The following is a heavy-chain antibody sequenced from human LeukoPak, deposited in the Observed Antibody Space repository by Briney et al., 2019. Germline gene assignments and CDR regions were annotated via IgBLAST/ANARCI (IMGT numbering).Heavy chain of an antibody. D-gene: IGHD3-22*01. CDR2: ISWDGGST. CDR1: GFTFDDYA. V-gene: IGHV3-43D*04. J-gene: IGHJ6*03. CDR3: AKDVNYYDSRGCYYYMDV. Sequence: PGGSLRLSCAASGFTFDDYAMHWVRQAPGKGLEWVSLISWDGGSTYYADSVKGRFTISRDNSKNSLYLQMNSLRAEDTALYYCAKDVNYYDSRGCYYYMDVWGKGTTVTVSS.